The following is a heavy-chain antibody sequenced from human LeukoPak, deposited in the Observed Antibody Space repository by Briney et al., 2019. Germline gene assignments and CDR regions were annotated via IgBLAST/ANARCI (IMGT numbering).Heavy chain of an antibody. J-gene: IGHJ3*01. D-gene: IGHD1/OR15-1a*01. CDR1: VDSISTSTR. CDR3: ARGHNENNYKSTIDV. V-gene: IGHV4-4*02. CDR2: IYHSGST. Sequence: PSETLSLTSAVSVDSISTSTRCTWVRQPPGKGLEWIGEIYHSGSTNRNPSLKSRVTISVDKTKNQSSLKLSSVTAADTAMYYCARGHNENNYKSTIDVWGQGTMVTVSS.